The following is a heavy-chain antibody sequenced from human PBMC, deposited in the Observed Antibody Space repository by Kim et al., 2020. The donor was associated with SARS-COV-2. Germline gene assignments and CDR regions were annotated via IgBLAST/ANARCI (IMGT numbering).Heavy chain of an antibody. D-gene: IGHD5-12*01. V-gene: IGHV3-74*01. J-gene: IGHJ6*02. CDR1: GFTFSRDW. Sequence: GGSLRLSCAGSGFTFSRDWMHWVRQVPGKGLEWLSRINDGGSETYYADSVKGRFTITRDNAKSALYPQMNSLRAEDTAMYYCARAGGYDFMHKYFYGLDVWGQGTTVTVSS. CDR3: ARAGGYDFMHKYFYGLDV. CDR2: INDGGSET.